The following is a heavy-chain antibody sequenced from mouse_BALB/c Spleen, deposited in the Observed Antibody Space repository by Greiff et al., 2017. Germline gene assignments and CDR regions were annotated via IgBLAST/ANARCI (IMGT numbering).Heavy chain of an antibody. J-gene: IGHJ4*01. CDR2: IYPGGGYT. CDR1: GYTFTNYW. D-gene: IGHD2-5*01. Sequence: QVQLQQSGAELVRPGTSVKISCKASGYTFTNYWLGWVKQRPGHGLEWIGDIYPGGGYTYYNEKFKGKATLTADTSSSTPYMQLSSLTSEDSAVYFCARRESNLYYYAMDNGGQGTSVTVSS. V-gene: IGHV1-63*02. CDR3: ARRESNLYYYAMDN.